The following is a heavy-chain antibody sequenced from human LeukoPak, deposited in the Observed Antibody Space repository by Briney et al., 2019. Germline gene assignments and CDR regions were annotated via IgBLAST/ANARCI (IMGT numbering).Heavy chain of an antibody. CDR2: IYTSGST. CDR3: ARGQWGEYGSGSYRYYYYYYYMDV. J-gene: IGHJ6*03. V-gene: IGHV4-61*02. Sequence: SQTLSLTCTVSGGSISSGNNYWNWLRQPAGKGLEWIGRIYTSGSTNYNPSLKSRVTISVDTSKNQFSLKLSSVTAADTAVYYCARGQWGEYGSGSYRYYYYYYYMDVWGKGTTVTISS. D-gene: IGHD3-10*01. CDR1: GGSISSGNNY.